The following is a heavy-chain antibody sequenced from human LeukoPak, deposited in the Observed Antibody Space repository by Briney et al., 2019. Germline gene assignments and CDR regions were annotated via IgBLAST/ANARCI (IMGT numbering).Heavy chain of an antibody. J-gene: IGHJ5*02. Sequence: PGGSLKISCQGSGSTFTSYWIGWVRQLHGKGLEWMGIIYPGDSDARYRPSFQGQVTSSADKSISTAYLQWSSLKASDTAMYYCARHGIFCSSTSCYRAGFDPWGQGTLVTVSS. D-gene: IGHD2-2*02. CDR3: ARHGIFCSSTSCYRAGFDP. CDR1: GSTFTSYW. CDR2: IYPGDSDA. V-gene: IGHV5-51*01.